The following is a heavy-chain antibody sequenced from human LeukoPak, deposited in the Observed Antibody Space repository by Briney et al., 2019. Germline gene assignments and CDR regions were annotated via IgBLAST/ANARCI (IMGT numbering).Heavy chain of an antibody. CDR2: ISGSGGST. Sequence: GGSLRLSRAASGFTFSRYAMSWVRQAPGKGLEWVSTISGSGGSTYYADSVKGRFTISRDNSKNTLYLQMNSLRAEDTAVYYCARLRFLTSGDYFDYWGQGTLVTVSS. CDR1: GFTFSRYA. J-gene: IGHJ4*02. V-gene: IGHV3-23*01. CDR3: ARLRFLTSGDYFDY. D-gene: IGHD3-3*01.